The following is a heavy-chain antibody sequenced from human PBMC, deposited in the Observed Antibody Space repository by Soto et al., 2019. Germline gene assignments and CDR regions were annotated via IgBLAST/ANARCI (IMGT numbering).Heavy chain of an antibody. Sequence: PGGSLRLSCAASGFTFSSYAMSWVRQAPGKGLEWVSAISGSGGSTYYADSVKGRFTISRDNSKNTLYLQMNSLRAEDTAVYYCAKEASGYCSGGSCRGGYYYYGMDVWGQGTTVTVSS. CDR2: ISGSGGST. CDR3: AKEASGYCSGGSCRGGYYYYGMDV. CDR1: GFTFSSYA. J-gene: IGHJ6*02. D-gene: IGHD2-15*01. V-gene: IGHV3-23*01.